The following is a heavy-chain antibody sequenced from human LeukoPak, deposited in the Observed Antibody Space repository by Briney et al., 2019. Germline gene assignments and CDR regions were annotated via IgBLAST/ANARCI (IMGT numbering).Heavy chain of an antibody. Sequence: SETLSLTCTVSGGSISSGSCYWSWIRQPAGKGLEWIGRIYTSGSTNYNPSLKSRVTISVDTSKNQFSLKLSSVTAADTAVYYCARDSPSGAPLGWGQGTLVNVSS. V-gene: IGHV4-61*02. D-gene: IGHD4-17*01. CDR1: GGSISSGSCY. J-gene: IGHJ4*02. CDR2: IYTSGST. CDR3: ARDSPSGAPLG.